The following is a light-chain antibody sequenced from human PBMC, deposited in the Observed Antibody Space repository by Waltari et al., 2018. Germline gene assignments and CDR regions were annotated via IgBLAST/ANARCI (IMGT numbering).Light chain of an antibody. J-gene: IGLJ2*01. CDR2: KDN. Sequence: FTQPHSVSGSPGQTDTSSCPRSRDRIDRKYVKWYQQRPDSAPTTVIYKDNQKPSGCPDRFFCSLDSSSPSSPRTTSVLTSDDAAYYCGTSADALYTVLFGGGTRLTVL. CDR1: RDRIDRKY. V-gene: IGLV6-57*03. CDR3: TSADALYTVL.